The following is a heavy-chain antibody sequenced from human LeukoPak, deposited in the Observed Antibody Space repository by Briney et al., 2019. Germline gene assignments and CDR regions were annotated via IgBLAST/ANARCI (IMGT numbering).Heavy chain of an antibody. J-gene: IGHJ3*02. CDR3: ARGEYCSGGSCYSAAFDI. D-gene: IGHD2-15*01. CDR2: IYSDGSST. CDR1: GFPFSSYW. V-gene: IGHV3-74*01. Sequence: GGSLRLSCAASGFPFSSYWMNWVRQAPGKGLVWVSRIYSDGSSTNYAASVKGRFTISRDNAKNTLYLQMNSLRAEDTAVYYCARGEYCSGGSCYSAAFDIWGQGTMVTVSS.